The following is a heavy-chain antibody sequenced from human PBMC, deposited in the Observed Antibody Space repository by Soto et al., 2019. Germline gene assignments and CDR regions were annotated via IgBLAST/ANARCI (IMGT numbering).Heavy chain of an antibody. CDR3: ARAPWAAAGIQLWFDP. Sequence: PVGSLSLPCAVSGFTVSSHYMSWVRQAPGKGLEWVSVIYSGGSTYYADSVKGRFTISRDNSKNTLYLQMNSLRAEDTAVYYCARAPWAAAGIQLWFDPWGQGTLVTVS. CDR2: IYSGGST. CDR1: GFTVSSHY. J-gene: IGHJ5*02. V-gene: IGHV3-66*01. D-gene: IGHD6-13*01.